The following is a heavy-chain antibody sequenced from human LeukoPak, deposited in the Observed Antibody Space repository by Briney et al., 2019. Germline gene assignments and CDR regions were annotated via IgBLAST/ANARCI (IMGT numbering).Heavy chain of an antibody. Sequence: ASVKVSCKASGYTFTGFYMHWVRQAPGQGLEWMGWINPNTGGTKYAQKFEGRVTMTRDIVTRDTSISTTYLELSRLRSDDTAVYYCAGGTLGFGDWGQGTLVTVSS. D-gene: IGHD3-10*01. J-gene: IGHJ4*02. V-gene: IGHV1-2*02. CDR2: INPNTGGT. CDR3: AGGTLGFGD. CDR1: GYTFTGFY.